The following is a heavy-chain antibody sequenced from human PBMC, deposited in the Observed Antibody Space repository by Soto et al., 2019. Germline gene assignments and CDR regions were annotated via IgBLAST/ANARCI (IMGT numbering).Heavy chain of an antibody. V-gene: IGHV1-8*02. CDR2: MNPNSGDT. CDR3: ARHMRGCNTTTCAHDSHGMDV. CDR1: GYTLTAYD. Sequence: GASVKVSCKASGYTLTAYDINWVRQATGQGPEWMGWMNPNSGDTGYAQKFQGRVTMTRDTSISTAYMELSGLRSEDTAVYYCARHMRGCNTTTCAHDSHGMDVWGQGTTVTVSS. J-gene: IGHJ6*02. D-gene: IGHD3-10*01.